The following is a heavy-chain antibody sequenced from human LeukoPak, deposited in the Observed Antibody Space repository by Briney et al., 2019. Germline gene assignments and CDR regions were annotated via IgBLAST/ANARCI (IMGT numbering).Heavy chain of an antibody. V-gene: IGHV3-74*01. Sequence: GGSLRLSCAATGFTFSSYWLHWVRQAPGKGLTWVSRINTDGSRINYADSVKGRFTSSRDNAKNTLYLQMNSLRVEDTAVYFCARGGPVKSIYGPHWNDPWGQGTQVTVSS. CDR2: INTDGSRI. D-gene: IGHD4-17*01. CDR3: ARGGPVKSIYGPHWNDP. J-gene: IGHJ5*02. CDR1: GFTFSSYW.